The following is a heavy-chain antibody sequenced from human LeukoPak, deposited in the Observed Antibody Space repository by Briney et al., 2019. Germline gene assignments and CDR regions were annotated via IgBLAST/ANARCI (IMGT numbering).Heavy chain of an antibody. V-gene: IGHV3-53*01. CDR2: IYSGSST. CDR3: ARSLAAAGPYYYYYYMDV. CDR1: GFTVSSNY. Sequence: GGSLRLSCAASGFTVSSNYMSWVRQAPGKGLEWVSVIYSGSSTYYADSVKGRFTISRDNSKNTLYLQMNSLRAEDTAVYYCARSLAAAGPYYYYYYMDVWGKGTTVTVSS. J-gene: IGHJ6*03. D-gene: IGHD6-13*01.